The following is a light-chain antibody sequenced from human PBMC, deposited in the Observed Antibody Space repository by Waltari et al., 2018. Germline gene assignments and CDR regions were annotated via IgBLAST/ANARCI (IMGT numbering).Light chain of an antibody. J-gene: IGLJ1*01. CDR3: CSYAGRGTYV. V-gene: IGLV2-23*02. CDR1: TSDVGNYDL. Sequence: QSALTPPASVSGTPGQSITISCTGTTSDVGNYDLVSWYQHHPGNAPKLLICEVIKRPSGVSSRFSGSKSGSTASLIISGLQPDDEADYYCCSYAGRGTYVFGSGTKVTVL. CDR2: EVI.